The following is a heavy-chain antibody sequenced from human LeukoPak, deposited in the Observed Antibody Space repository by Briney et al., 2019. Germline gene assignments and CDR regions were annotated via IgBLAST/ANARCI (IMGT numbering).Heavy chain of an antibody. V-gene: IGHV3-66*02. CDR3: ARGRSDFYCYMDV. CDR1: GFTASSNY. Sequence: GGSLRLSCAASGFTASSNYMSWVRQAPGRGLEWVSVIYSGGNTYYADPVKGRFTISRDNSKNTLYLQMNSLRAEDTAVYYCARGRSDFYCYMDVWGKGTTVTVSS. CDR2: IYSGGNT. J-gene: IGHJ6*03. D-gene: IGHD2-15*01.